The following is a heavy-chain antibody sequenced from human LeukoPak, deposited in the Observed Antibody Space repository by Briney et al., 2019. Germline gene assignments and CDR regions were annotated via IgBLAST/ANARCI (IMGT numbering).Heavy chain of an antibody. J-gene: IGHJ5*02. D-gene: IGHD3-10*01. CDR3: ARGLGPSGWHGWFDL. Sequence: SETLSLTCTVSGGSISSGDYYWSWIRQPPGKGLEWIGYIYYSGSTYYNPSLKSRVTISVDTSKNQFSLKLSSVTAADTAVYYCARGLGPSGWHGWFDLWGQGTLVTVSS. CDR1: GGSISSGDYY. V-gene: IGHV4-30-4*08. CDR2: IYYSGST.